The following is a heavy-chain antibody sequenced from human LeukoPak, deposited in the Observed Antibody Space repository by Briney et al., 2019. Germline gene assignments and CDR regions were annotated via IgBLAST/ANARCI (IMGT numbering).Heavy chain of an antibody. V-gene: IGHV4-59*01. CDR2: IYYSGNT. CDR3: ARSTGSTMFIDY. D-gene: IGHD3-10*02. Sequence: SETLSLTCTVSGGSISSYYWSWIRQPPGKGLEWLGYIYYSGNTEYKPSLKSRVAMSVDTSKNQFSLRLSSVTAADTAVYYCARSTGSTMFIDYWGQGTLVTVSS. CDR1: GGSISSYY. J-gene: IGHJ4*02.